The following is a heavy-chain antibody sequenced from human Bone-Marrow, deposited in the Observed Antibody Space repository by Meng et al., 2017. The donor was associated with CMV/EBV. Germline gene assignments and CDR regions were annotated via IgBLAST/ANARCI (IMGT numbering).Heavy chain of an antibody. CDR2: ISWNSGSI. J-gene: IGHJ4*02. Sequence: GGSLRLSCAASGFTFDDYAMHWVRQAPGKGLEWVSGISWNSGSIGYADSVKGRSTISRDNAKNSLYLQMNSLRAEDTAVYYCARAFDYWGQGTLGTFSS. CDR1: GFTFDDYA. CDR3: ARAFDY. V-gene: IGHV3-9*01.